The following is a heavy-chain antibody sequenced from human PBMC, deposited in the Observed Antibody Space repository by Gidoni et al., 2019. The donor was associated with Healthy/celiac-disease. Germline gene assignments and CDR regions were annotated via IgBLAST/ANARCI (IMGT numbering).Heavy chain of an antibody. Sequence: QLQLVESGGGVVQPGRSLRLPCAASGFPFSSYGMPWVRQAPGKGLEWVAVIWYDGSNKYYADPVKGRFTISRDNSKNTLYLQMNSLRAEDTAVYYCARAGQLVAFGFDYWGQGTLVTVSS. CDR1: GFPFSSYG. J-gene: IGHJ4*02. CDR2: IWYDGSNK. V-gene: IGHV3-33*01. CDR3: ARAGQLVAFGFDY. D-gene: IGHD6-13*01.